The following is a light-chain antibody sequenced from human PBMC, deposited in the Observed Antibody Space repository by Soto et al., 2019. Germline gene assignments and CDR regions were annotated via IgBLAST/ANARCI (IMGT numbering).Light chain of an antibody. Sequence: IHMTQSPSSLSSSLGDRGTITFLASQGISNELGWYQQRPGKAPKVLIYGASNLQSGVPSRFSGSASGTDFTLTISSLQPEDFATYYCLQDYTYPWTFGQGTKVDIK. CDR2: GAS. J-gene: IGKJ1*01. CDR1: QGISNE. CDR3: LQDYTYPWT. V-gene: IGKV1-6*01.